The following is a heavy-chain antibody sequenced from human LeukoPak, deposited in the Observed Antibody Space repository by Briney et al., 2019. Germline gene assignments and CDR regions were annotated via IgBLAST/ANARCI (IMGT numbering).Heavy chain of an antibody. CDR3: ARLYDSSGYSIDY. V-gene: IGHV4-39*07. D-gene: IGHD3-22*01. CDR2: FYYSGST. CDR1: GGSISSSSYY. Sequence: SETLSLTCTVSGGSISSSSYYWGWIRQPPGKGLEWIGNFYYSGSTYYNPSLKSRVTISVDASKSQFSLKMTSVTAADTAVYYCARLYDSSGYSIDYWGQGTLVTVSS. J-gene: IGHJ4*02.